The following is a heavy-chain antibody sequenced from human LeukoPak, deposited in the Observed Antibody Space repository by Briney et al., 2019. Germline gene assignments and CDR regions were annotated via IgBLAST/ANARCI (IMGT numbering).Heavy chain of an antibody. CDR2: ISSSGSTK. D-gene: IGHD3-10*01. J-gene: IGHJ4*02. CDR1: GFTFSDYY. CDR3: ARDGHAYGRGSPHY. V-gene: IGHV3-11*01. Sequence: PGGSLRLSCAASGFTFSDYYMSWIRQAPGKGLEWVSYISSSGSTKYYADSVKGRFTISRDNAKNSSLQMNSLRAEDTAVYYCARDGHAYGRGSPHYWGQGTLVSVSS.